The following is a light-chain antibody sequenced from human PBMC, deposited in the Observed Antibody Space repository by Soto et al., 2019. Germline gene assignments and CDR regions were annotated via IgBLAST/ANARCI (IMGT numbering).Light chain of an antibody. Sequence: DIQMTQSPSSLSASVGDRVTITCRASQSINRYLNWYQQKPGTAPKLLISGASSLQSGVPSRFSGSGSGTDFTLTISCLEPEVLVSCYCQPGFSAFTFGEATKVEI. CDR1: QSINRY. V-gene: IGKV1-39*01. CDR3: QPGFSAFT. J-gene: IGKJ4*01. CDR2: GAS.